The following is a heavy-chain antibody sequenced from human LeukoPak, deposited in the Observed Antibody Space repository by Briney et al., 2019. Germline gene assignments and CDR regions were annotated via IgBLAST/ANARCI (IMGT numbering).Heavy chain of an antibody. CDR2: VGSDGINT. J-gene: IGHJ4*02. V-gene: IGHV3-23*01. CDR3: AKGLAAGSQYFDY. Sequence: GGSLRLSCAASGFTFSTYGMSWVRQAPGKGLEWVSAVGSDGINTAYADSVKGRFTISRDNSRNTLYLQLNSLRAEDTAVYYCAKGLAAGSQYFDYWGQGTLVTVSS. D-gene: IGHD6-25*01. CDR1: GFTFSTYG.